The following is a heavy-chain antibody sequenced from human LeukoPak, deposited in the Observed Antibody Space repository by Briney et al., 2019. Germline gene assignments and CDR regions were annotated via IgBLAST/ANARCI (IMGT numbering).Heavy chain of an antibody. D-gene: IGHD2-15*01. CDR2: IIPFYSAT. J-gene: IGHJ4*02. V-gene: IGHV1-69*13. Sequence: SVKVSCKASGGSLSTYAIDWVRQVPGRGLEWMGGIIPFYSATDYAQKLQGRVTITADESTNTAYMELNSLTSKDTAVYYCARMVGYAYSDYWGQGTLVTVSS. CDR3: ARMVGYAYSDY. CDR1: GGSLSTYA.